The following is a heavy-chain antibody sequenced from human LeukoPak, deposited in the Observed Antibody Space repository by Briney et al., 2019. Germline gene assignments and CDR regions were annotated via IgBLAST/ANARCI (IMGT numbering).Heavy chain of an antibody. V-gene: IGHV3-74*01. J-gene: IGHJ6*03. CDR2: INSDGSST. CDR1: GFTFSSYW. D-gene: IGHD6-6*01. CDR3: AREERIAARPHYYYYMDV. Sequence: GGSLRLSCAASGFTFSSYWMHWVRQAPGKGLVWVSRINSDGSSTSYADSVKGRFTISRDNAKNTLYLQMNSLRAEDTAVYYCAREERIAARPHYYYYMDVGGKEGTVTVSS.